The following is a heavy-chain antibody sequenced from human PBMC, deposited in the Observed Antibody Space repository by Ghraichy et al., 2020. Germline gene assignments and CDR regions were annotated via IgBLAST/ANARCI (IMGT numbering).Heavy chain of an antibody. D-gene: IGHD5-18*01. V-gene: IGHV3-23*01. CDR1: GFTFSSYA. CDR3: AKDPMDAALLYYFDY. CDR2: ISGSGGNT. Sequence: GESLNISCAASGFTFSSYAMSWVRQAPGKGLEWVSAISGSGGNTYYADSVKGRFTISRDNSKNTLFLRMNSPRAEDTVVYYCAKDPMDAALLYYFDYWGQGTLVTVSS. J-gene: IGHJ4*02.